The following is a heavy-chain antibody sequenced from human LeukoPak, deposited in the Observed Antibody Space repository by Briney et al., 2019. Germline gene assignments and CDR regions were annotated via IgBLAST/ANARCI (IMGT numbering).Heavy chain of an antibody. D-gene: IGHD6-6*01. V-gene: IGHV3-9*03. CDR1: GFTFSSYW. CDR3: AKANSSSAPSVAFDI. J-gene: IGHJ3*02. Sequence: GGSLRLSCAASGFTFSSYWMHWVRQAPGKGLEWVSGISWNSGSIGYADSVKGRFTISRDNAKNSLYLQMNSLRAEDMALYYCAKANSSSAPSVAFDIWGQGTMVTVSS. CDR2: ISWNSGSI.